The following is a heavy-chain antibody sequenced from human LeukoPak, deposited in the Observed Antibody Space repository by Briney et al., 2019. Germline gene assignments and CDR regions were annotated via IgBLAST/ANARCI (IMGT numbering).Heavy chain of an antibody. CDR1: VYTFTNFY. Sequence: ASVKVSCKASVYTFTNFYIHLVRQAPGQGLEWMGWMNPNSGDTSYAREFQDRVTMARDTSLNTAYMELSRLRSDDTAVYFCARRPINCIIANCYVDYWGQGTLVTVSS. CDR2: MNPNSGDT. D-gene: IGHD3-3*02. V-gene: IGHV1-2*02. J-gene: IGHJ4*02. CDR3: ARRPINCIIANCYVDY.